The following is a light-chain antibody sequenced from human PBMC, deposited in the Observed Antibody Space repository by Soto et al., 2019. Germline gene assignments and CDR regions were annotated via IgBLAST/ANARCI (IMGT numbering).Light chain of an antibody. J-gene: IGKJ2*01. CDR2: SAS. CDR1: QSISSE. CDR3: QQGHNWPLT. Sequence: EIVMTQSPATLSVSPGERATLSCRASQSISSELAWYQQKPGQPPRLLIYSASTRATGVPPRFTVSGSGSEFTLSISGLQSEDFAVYYCQQGHNWPLTVGQGTRLEI. V-gene: IGKV3-15*01.